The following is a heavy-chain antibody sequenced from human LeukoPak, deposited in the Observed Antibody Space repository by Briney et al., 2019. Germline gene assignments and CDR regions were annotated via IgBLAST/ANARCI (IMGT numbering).Heavy chain of an antibody. Sequence: SETLSLTCAVYGGSFSGYYWSWIRQPPGKGLEWIGEINHSGSTNYNPSLKSRVTISVDTSKNQFSLKLSSVTAADTAVYYCARSALMYYYDSSGYYAYYFGYWGQGTLVTVSS. D-gene: IGHD3-22*01. CDR1: GGSFSGYY. J-gene: IGHJ4*02. CDR2: INHSGST. V-gene: IGHV4-34*01. CDR3: ARSALMYYYDSSGYYAYYFGY.